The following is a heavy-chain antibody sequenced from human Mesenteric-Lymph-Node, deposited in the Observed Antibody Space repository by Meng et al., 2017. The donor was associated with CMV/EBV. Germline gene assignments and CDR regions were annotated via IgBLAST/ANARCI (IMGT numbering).Heavy chain of an antibody. D-gene: IGHD4-11*01. V-gene: IGHV1-69*04. Sequence: SRLPSADTSRSSILSLLPPAPGQALAWMGRIIPIFGITNYAQRFQGRVTITADKSTPTAYMELTGLRSEDTAVYYCARDGHSPFDHWGQGTLVTVSS. CDR3: ARDGHSPFDH. J-gene: IGHJ4*02. CDR1: ADTSRSSI. CDR2: IIPIFGIT.